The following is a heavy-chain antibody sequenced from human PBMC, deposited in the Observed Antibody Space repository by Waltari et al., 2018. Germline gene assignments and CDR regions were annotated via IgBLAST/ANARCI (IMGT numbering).Heavy chain of an antibody. J-gene: IGHJ3*01. D-gene: IGHD4-17*01. CDR3: GRDPNGDYVGAFDF. CDR2: VSVSGRRT. V-gene: IGHV3-23*01. CDR1: GFIFRNYA. Sequence: EVQLLESGGGLVQPGGDLRLSCVASGFIFRNYAMTWVRQAPGKGREWVSSVSVSGRRTYYADSVKGRFTISRDNSKNTLYLQVDSLRAQDTAVYYCGRDPNGDYVGAFDFWGQGTMVTVSS.